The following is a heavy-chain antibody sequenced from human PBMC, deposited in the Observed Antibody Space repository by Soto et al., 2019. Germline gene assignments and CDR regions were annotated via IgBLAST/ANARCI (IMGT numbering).Heavy chain of an antibody. CDR3: ALPRNTLGWYTF. CDR2: INPNGGST. J-gene: IGHJ4*02. V-gene: IGHV1-46*01. Sequence: QVQVVQSGAEVKKPGASVKVSCKTSGYTFTNYHVHWVRQAPGQGLEWMGAINPNGGSTTYAQHLQGRVTMTSDSSTGTVYMAMGSLRSDDSAVYYCALPRNTLGWYTFWGQGTLVTVS. CDR1: GYTFTNYH. D-gene: IGHD6-19*01.